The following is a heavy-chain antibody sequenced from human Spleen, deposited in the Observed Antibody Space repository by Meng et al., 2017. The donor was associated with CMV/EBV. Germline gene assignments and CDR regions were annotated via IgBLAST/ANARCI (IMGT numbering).Heavy chain of an antibody. Sequence: GGSLRLSCAASAFTFRNYGFHWVRQAPGKGLEWVANIKQDGSEKYYVDSVKGRFTISRDNAKNSLYLQMNSLRAEDTAVYYCQSRDYWGQGTLVTVSS. CDR3: QSRDY. J-gene: IGHJ4*02. V-gene: IGHV3-7*01. CDR2: IKQDGSEK. CDR1: AFTFRNYG.